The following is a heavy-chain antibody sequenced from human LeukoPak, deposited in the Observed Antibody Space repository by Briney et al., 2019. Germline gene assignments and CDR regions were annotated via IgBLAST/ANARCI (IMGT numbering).Heavy chain of an antibody. CDR3: AIGRGYSYGLRSPISG. D-gene: IGHD5-18*01. Sequence: ASVKVSCKASGYTFTSYDINWARQATGQGLEWMGWMNPNSGNTGYAQKFQGRVTMTRNTSISTAYMELSSLRSEDTAVYYCAIGRGYSYGLRSPISGWGQGTLVTVSS. V-gene: IGHV1-8*01. CDR2: MNPNSGNT. J-gene: IGHJ4*02. CDR1: GYTFTSYD.